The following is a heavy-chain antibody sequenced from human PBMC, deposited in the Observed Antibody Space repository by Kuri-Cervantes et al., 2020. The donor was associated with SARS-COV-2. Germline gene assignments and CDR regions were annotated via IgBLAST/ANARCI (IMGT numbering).Heavy chain of an antibody. CDR3: ARDIKGKTAAGTVFYYYYYGMDV. V-gene: IGHV3-33*01. D-gene: IGHD6-13*01. Sequence: GESLKISCAASGFTSSSYGMHWVRQAPGKGLEWVAVIWYDGSNKYYADSVKGRFTISRDNSKNTLYLQMNSLRAEDTAVYYCARDIKGKTAAGTVFYYYYYGMDVWGQGTTVTVSS. CDR2: IWYDGSNK. J-gene: IGHJ6*02. CDR1: GFTSSSYG.